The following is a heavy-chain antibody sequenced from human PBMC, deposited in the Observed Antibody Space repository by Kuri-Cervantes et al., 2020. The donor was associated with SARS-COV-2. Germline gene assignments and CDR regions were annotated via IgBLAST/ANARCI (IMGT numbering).Heavy chain of an antibody. CDR2: IGTAGDT. J-gene: IGHJ4*02. CDR3: ARLIAVAGTT. D-gene: IGHD6-19*01. V-gene: IGHV3-13*01. Sequence: GGSLRLSCAASEFTFSSYAMHWVRQGTGKGLEWVSAIGTAGDTFYAGSVKGRFTISRDNAKNSLYLQMNSLRAEDTAVYYCARLIAVAGTTWGQGTLVTVSS. CDR1: EFTFSSYA.